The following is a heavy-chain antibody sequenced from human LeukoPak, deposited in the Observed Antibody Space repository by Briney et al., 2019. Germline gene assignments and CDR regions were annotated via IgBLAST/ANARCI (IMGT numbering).Heavy chain of an antibody. CDR2: INPNSGGT. V-gene: IGHV1-2*06. D-gene: IGHD3-22*01. CDR3: ASSKVYYYDSSGYSLDY. J-gene: IGHJ4*02. CDR1: GYTFTGYY. Sequence: GASVKVSCKASGYTFTGYYMHWVRQAPGQGLEWMGRINPNSGGTNYAQKFQGRVTMTRGTSISTAYMELSRLRSDDTAVYYCASSKVYYYDSSGYSLDYWGQGTLVTVSS.